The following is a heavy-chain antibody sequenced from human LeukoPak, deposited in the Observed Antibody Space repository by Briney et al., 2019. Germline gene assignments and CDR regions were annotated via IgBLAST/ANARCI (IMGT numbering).Heavy chain of an antibody. CDR1: GGSISSGSYY. V-gene: IGHV4-61*02. Sequence: SETLSLTCTVSGGSISSGSYYWSWIRQPAGKGLEWIGRIYTSGSTNYNPSLKSRVTISVDTSKNQFSLKLSSVTAADTAVYYCARVDSQYGYPFDYWGQGTLVTVSS. D-gene: IGHD3-16*02. CDR3: ARVDSQYGYPFDY. J-gene: IGHJ4*02. CDR2: IYTSGST.